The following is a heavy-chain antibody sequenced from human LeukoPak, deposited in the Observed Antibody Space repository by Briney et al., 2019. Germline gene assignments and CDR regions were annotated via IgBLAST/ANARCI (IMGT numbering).Heavy chain of an antibody. D-gene: IGHD2-15*01. CDR1: GFTFSSYW. CDR2: IKEDGSEK. CDR3: ARDHSLDY. V-gene: IGHV3-7*04. J-gene: IGHJ4*02. Sequence: GGSLRLSCAASGFTFSSYWTNWVRQAPGKGLEWVANIKEDGSEKYYVDSVKGRFTISRDNAKNSLYLQMNSLRAEDTAVYYCARDHSLDYWGQGTVVTVSS.